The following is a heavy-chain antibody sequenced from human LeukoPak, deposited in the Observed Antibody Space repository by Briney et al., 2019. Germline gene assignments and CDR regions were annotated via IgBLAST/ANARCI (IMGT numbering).Heavy chain of an antibody. CDR1: GGSISSSSYY. D-gene: IGHD6-13*01. Sequence: PSETLSLTCTVSGGSISSSSYYWGWIRQPPGKGLEWIGSIYYSGSTYYNPSLKSRVTISVDTSKNQFSLRLSSVTAADTAVYYCARQERYSSSWYAVTPVDYWGQGTLVTVSS. CDR3: ARQERYSSSWYAVTPVDY. CDR2: IYYSGST. J-gene: IGHJ4*02. V-gene: IGHV4-39*01.